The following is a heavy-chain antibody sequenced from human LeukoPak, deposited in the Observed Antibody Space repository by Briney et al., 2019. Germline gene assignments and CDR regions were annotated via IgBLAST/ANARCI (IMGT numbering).Heavy chain of an antibody. CDR2: ISYDGSNK. Sequence: GRSLRLSCAASGFTFSSYAMHWVRQAPGKGLEWVAVISYDGSNKYYADSVKGRFTISRDNAKNSLYLQMNSLRAEDTAVYYCARADRMVRGVTYYYYGMDVWGQGTTVTVSS. V-gene: IGHV3-30-3*01. CDR1: GFTFSSYA. CDR3: ARADRMVRGVTYYYYGMDV. J-gene: IGHJ6*02. D-gene: IGHD3-10*01.